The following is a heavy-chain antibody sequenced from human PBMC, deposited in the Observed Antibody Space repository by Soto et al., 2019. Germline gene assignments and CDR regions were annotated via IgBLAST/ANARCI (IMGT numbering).Heavy chain of an antibody. D-gene: IGHD2-15*01. J-gene: IGHJ6*02. V-gene: IGHV4-4*07. CDR3: ARARVVVVAATKKSYYYGMDV. CDR1: GGSISSYY. CDR2: IYTSGST. Sequence: PSETLSLTCTVSGGSISSYYWSWIRQPAGKGLEWIGRIYTSGSTNYNPSLKSRVTMSVDTSKNQFSLKLSSVTAADTAVYYCARARVVVVAATKKSYYYGMDVWGQGTTVTVSS.